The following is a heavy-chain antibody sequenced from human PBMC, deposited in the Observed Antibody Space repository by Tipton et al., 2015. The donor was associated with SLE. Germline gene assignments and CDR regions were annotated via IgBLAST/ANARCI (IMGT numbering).Heavy chain of an antibody. J-gene: IGHJ3*02. CDR2: IDPSDSYT. D-gene: IGHD4-17*01. Sequence: VQLVQSGAEVKKPGESLKISCKGSGYSFTSYWISWVRQMPGKGLEWMGRIDPSDSYTNYSPSFQGHVTISADKSISTAYLQWSSLKASDTAMYYCARMFYGDYEGGAFDIWGQGTMVTVSS. CDR1: GYSFTSYW. V-gene: IGHV5-10-1*01. CDR3: ARMFYGDYEGGAFDI.